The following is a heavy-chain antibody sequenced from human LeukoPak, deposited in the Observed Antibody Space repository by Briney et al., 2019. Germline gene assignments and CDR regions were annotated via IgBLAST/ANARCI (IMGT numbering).Heavy chain of an antibody. CDR1: GYTFTGYY. Sequence: EASVKVSCKASGYTFTGYYMHWVRQAPGQGLEWMGWINPNSGGTNYAQKFQGRVTMTRDTSISTAYMELSRLRSDDTAVYYCARDTWFGELSVPPDASDIWGQGIMVTVSS. D-gene: IGHD3-10*01. V-gene: IGHV1-2*02. CDR2: INPNSGGT. CDR3: ARDTWFGELSVPPDASDI. J-gene: IGHJ3*02.